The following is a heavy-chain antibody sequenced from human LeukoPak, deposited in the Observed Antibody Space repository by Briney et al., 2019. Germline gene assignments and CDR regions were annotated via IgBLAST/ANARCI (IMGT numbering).Heavy chain of an antibody. Sequence: ASVKVSCKASGYTFTSYDINWVRQATGQGLEWMGWMNPNSGNTGYAQKFQGRVTMTRNTSISTAYMELSSLRSEDTAVYYCARNVRSLEWLLPYYYYYYMDVWGKGTTVTVSS. D-gene: IGHD3-3*01. J-gene: IGHJ6*03. V-gene: IGHV1-8*01. CDR1: GYTFTSYD. CDR3: ARNVRSLEWLLPYYYYYYMDV. CDR2: MNPNSGNT.